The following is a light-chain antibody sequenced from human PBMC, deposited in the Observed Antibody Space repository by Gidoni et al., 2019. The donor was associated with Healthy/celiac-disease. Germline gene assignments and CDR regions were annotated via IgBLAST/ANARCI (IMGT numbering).Light chain of an antibody. CDR3: QVWDSSSDHPEVV. CDR1: NIGSKS. CDR2: DDS. J-gene: IGLJ2*01. V-gene: IGLV3-21*02. Sequence: SYVLTQPPSVSVAPGQTARITCGGNNIGSKSVHWYQQKPGQAPVLVVYDDSDRPSGLPERFSGSNSGNTATLTISRVEAGDEADYYCQVWDSSSDHPEVVFGGGTKLTVL.